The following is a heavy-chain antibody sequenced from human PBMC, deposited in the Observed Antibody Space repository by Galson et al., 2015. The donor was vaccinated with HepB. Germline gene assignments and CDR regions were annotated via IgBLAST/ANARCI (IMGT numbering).Heavy chain of an antibody. V-gene: IGHV1-69*06. CDR1: GGTFNSYA. D-gene: IGHD3-3*01. Sequence: SVKVSCKASGGTFNSYAISWVRQAPGQGLEWMGGIIPIFGTANYAQKFQGRVTITADKSTSTAYMELSGLRSEDTAVYYCARVEWSNWFDPWGQGTLVTVSS. CDR2: IIPIFGTA. J-gene: IGHJ5*02. CDR3: ARVEWSNWFDP.